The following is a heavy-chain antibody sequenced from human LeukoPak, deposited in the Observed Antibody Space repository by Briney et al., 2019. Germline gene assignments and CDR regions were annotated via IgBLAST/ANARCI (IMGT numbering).Heavy chain of an antibody. CDR2: INSDGSIT. CDR1: GFTFTTYW. V-gene: IGHV3-74*01. Sequence: GGSLRLSCAASGFTFTTYWMHWVRQAPGKGLVWVSHINSDGSITSYADSVKGRFTISRDNAKNTLYLQMNSLRDEDTAVYYCARDRDGMDVWGQGTTVTVSS. CDR3: ARDRDGMDV. J-gene: IGHJ6*02.